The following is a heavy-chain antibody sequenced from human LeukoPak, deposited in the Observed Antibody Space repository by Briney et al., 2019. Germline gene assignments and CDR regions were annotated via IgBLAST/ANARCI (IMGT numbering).Heavy chain of an antibody. V-gene: IGHV3-23*01. CDR3: AKADRVASAATLDY. CDR2: ISHSGGRT. D-gene: IGHD2-15*01. J-gene: IGHJ4*02. Sequence: PGGSLRLSCAASGFTFNNYATTWVRQAPGKGLEWVSTISHSGGRTYYADSLEGRFAISRDNSKNTLFLQMNNLRAEDTAVYYCAKADRVASAATLDYWGQGTLVTVSS. CDR1: GFTFNNYA.